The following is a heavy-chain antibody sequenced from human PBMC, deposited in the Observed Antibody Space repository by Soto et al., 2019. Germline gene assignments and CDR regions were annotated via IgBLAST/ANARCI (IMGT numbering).Heavy chain of an antibody. CDR3: ALQWSANPFY. V-gene: IGHV3-23*01. D-gene: IGHD2-15*01. CDR1: GFTFTAYD. J-gene: IGHJ4*02. CDR2: ISPSGDSK. Sequence: VQLLESGGGLVQPGGSLRLSCATSGFTFTAYDLTWVRQAPGKGLEWVSGISPSGDSKYYADSVKGRFAISRDNSKNLLYLQMNSMGAEDTGGYYCALQWSANPFYRGLGSLVRVS.